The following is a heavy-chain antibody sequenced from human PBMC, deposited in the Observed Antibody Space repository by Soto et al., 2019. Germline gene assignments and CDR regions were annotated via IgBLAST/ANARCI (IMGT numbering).Heavy chain of an antibody. Sequence: SVKVSCKASGGTFSSYTISWVRQAPGQGLEWMGRIIPILGIANYARKFQGRVTITADKSTSTAYMELSSLRSEDTAVYYCARGPYSSGWYDYWGQGTLVTVSS. D-gene: IGHD6-19*01. CDR2: IIPILGIA. J-gene: IGHJ4*02. V-gene: IGHV1-69*02. CDR3: ARGPYSSGWYDY. CDR1: GGTFSSYT.